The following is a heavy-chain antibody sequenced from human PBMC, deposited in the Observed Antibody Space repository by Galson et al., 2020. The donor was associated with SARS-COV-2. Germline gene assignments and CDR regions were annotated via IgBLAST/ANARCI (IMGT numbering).Heavy chain of an antibody. Sequence: SETLSLTCNVSGGSISTRSYYWGWIRQPPGKGLEWIASVLYTRSTSYNPSLKSRVTISVDTTKNKFSLKVTSVTAADTAVYFCARRGDTVAWFYWGQGALVTVSS. CDR3: ARRGDTVAWFY. V-gene: IGHV4-39*01. CDR1: GGSISTRSYY. D-gene: IGHD3-3*01. CDR2: VLYTRST. J-gene: IGHJ4*02.